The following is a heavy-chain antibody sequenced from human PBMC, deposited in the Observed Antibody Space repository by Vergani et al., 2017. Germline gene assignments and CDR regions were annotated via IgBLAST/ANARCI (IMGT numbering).Heavy chain of an antibody. Sequence: QVQLVQSGAEVKKPGASVKVSCKASGYTFTSYAMHWVRQAPGQRLEWMGWINAGNGNTKYSQKFQGRVTITRDTSASTAYMELSSLRSEDTAVYYCARAGDIVVVVAAIGRGWGFDPWGQGTLVTVSS. CDR3: ARAGDIVVVVAAIGRGWGFDP. CDR1: GYTFTSYA. V-gene: IGHV1-3*01. J-gene: IGHJ5*02. D-gene: IGHD2-15*01. CDR2: INAGNGNT.